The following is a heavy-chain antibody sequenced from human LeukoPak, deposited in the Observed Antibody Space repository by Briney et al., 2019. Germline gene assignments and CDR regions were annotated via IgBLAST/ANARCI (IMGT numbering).Heavy chain of an antibody. CDR1: GGSISGYY. CDR3: ARLVCWPAAMYGSYFDL. CDR2: IYYSGST. D-gene: IGHD2-2*01. J-gene: IGHJ2*01. Sequence: SETLSLTCAVSGGSISGYYWSWIRQPPGKGLEWIGDIYYSGSTNYNPSLKSRVTISVDTSKNQFSPKLSSVTAADTAVYYCARLVCWPAAMYGSYFDLWGRGTLVTVSS. V-gene: IGHV4-59*01.